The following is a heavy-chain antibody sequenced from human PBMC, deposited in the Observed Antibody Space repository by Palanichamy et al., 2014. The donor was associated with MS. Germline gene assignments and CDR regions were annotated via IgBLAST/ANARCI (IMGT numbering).Heavy chain of an antibody. CDR2: ITGSSTTI. Sequence: EVQMLESGGDLAQPGGSLRLSCVASGFTFDTYAMNWIRQAPGRGLEWVSSITGSSTTIDYADSVKGRFTISRDNSKSTLYLQMNSLRADDTAVYYCAKDGEEYGLGYYFDSWGQGTLVTVSS. J-gene: IGHJ4*02. CDR1: GFTFDTYA. CDR3: AKDGEEYGLGYYFDS. V-gene: IGHV3-23*01. D-gene: IGHD3-10*01.